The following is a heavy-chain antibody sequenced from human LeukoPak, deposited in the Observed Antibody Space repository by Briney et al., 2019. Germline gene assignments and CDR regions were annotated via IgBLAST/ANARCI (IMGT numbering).Heavy chain of an antibody. CDR1: GGSISSGGYY. J-gene: IGHJ5*02. CDR2: IYYSGST. Sequence: PSQTLSLTCTVSGGSISSGGYYWSWIRQHPGKGLEWIGYIYYSGSTYYNPSLKSRVTISVDTSKNQFSLKLSSVTAADTAVYYCARGPLVRLPSPFDPWGQGTLVTVSS. V-gene: IGHV4-31*03. CDR3: ARGPLVRLPSPFDP. D-gene: IGHD3-16*02.